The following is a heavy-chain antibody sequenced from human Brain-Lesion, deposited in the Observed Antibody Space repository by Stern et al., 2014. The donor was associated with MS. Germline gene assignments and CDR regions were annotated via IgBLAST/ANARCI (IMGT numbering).Heavy chain of an antibody. V-gene: IGHV3-7*01. CDR3: ARDCGSGSCYQTQYYYGVDV. D-gene: IGHD2-15*01. CDR1: GFTLSSYW. CDR2: IKQGGSER. Sequence: EVQLVESGGGLVQPGGSLRLSCAGSGFTLSSYWMSWVRQAPGQGPELVATIKQGGSERSYGHSVKGRFTISRDNSKNSVFLQMNSLRVDDTSVYYCARDCGSGSCYQTQYYYGVDVWGQGTSVIVSS. J-gene: IGHJ6*02.